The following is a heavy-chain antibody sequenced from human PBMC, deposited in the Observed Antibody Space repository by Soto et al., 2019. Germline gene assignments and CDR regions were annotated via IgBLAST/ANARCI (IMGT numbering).Heavy chain of an antibody. CDR2: VSHDGSNK. Sequence: QVQLVESGGGVVQPGRSLRLSCAASGFSFSSCAMHWVRQAPGKGLEWVAVVSHDGSNKYYADSVKGGVTISRDNSINTVYMQMNSVRAEDTAVYYCARVSIAVAGIAYFFDYRGQGTMVTVSS. CDR1: GFSFSSCA. J-gene: IGHJ4*02. D-gene: IGHD6-19*01. V-gene: IGHV3-30-3*01. CDR3: ARVSIAVAGIAYFFDY.